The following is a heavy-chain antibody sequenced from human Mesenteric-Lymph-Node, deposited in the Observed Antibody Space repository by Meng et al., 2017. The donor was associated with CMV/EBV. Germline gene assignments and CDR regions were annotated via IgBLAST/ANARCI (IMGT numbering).Heavy chain of an antibody. V-gene: IGHV3-11*04. J-gene: IGHJ3*02. CDR2: ISSSGSTI. CDR1: GFTFSDYY. CDR3: ARSGMGIAAAGIRYGDAFDI. D-gene: IGHD6-13*01. Sequence: GGSLRLSCAASGFTFSDYYMSWIRQAPGKGLEWVSYISSSGSTIYYADSVKGRFTISRDNAKNSLYLQMNSLRAEDTAVYYCARSGMGIAAAGIRYGDAFDIWGQGTMVTVSS.